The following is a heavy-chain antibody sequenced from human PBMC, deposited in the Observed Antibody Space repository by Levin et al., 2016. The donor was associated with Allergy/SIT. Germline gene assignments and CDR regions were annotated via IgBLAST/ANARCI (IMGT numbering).Heavy chain of an antibody. CDR2: IRSKVYGATT. CDR1: GFTFSDYA. J-gene: IGHJ6*02. Sequence: GESLKISCRISGFTFSDYAVNWVRQAPGKGLQWAGFIRSKVYGATTDYAASVRGRFTISRDDSKSIAYLQMNSLKTEDTAVYYCTRGGYCSSTSCRTPLDYYYYYGMDVWGQGTTVTVSS. D-gene: IGHD2-2*01. CDR3: TRGGYCSSTSCRTPLDYYYYYGMDV. V-gene: IGHV3-49*04.